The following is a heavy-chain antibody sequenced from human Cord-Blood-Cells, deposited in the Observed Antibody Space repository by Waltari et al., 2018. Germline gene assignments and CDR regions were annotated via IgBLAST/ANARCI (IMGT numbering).Heavy chain of an antibody. V-gene: IGHV4-38-2*01. CDR1: GYSISSGYY. D-gene: IGHD3-10*01. Sequence: QVQLQESGPGLVKPSETLSLTCAVSGYSISSGYYWGWIRQPPGKGLEWIGIIYHSGSTYYNPSLKSRVTISVDTSKNQFSLKLSSVTAADTAVYYCARVYFGTEFWGQGTLVTVSS. J-gene: IGHJ4*02. CDR3: ARVYFGTEF. CDR2: IYHSGST.